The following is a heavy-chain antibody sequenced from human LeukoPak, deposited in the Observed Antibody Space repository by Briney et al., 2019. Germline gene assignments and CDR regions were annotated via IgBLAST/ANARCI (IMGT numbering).Heavy chain of an antibody. CDR3: ARDRQRWLHPTGAFDI. V-gene: IGHV3-30-3*01. Sequence: PGGSLRLSCAASGFTFSSYAMHWVRQAPGKGLEWVAVISYDGSNKYYADSVKGRFTISRDNSKNTLYLQMNSLRAEDTAVYYCARDRQRWLHPTGAFDIWGQGTMVTVSS. CDR1: GFTFSSYA. CDR2: ISYDGSNK. D-gene: IGHD5-24*01. J-gene: IGHJ3*02.